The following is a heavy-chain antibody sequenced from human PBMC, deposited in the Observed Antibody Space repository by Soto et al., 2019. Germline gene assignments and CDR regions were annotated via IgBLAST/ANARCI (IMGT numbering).Heavy chain of an antibody. J-gene: IGHJ3*02. D-gene: IGHD3-22*01. V-gene: IGHV4-34*01. CDR2: INHSGST. Sequence: SETLSLTCAVYGGSFSGYYWSWIRQPPGKGLEWIGEINHSGSTNYDPSLKSRITISEDTSKNQFSLKLSSVTAADTALYYCARQTDSYYTFDAFDIWGQGTMVTVSS. CDR3: ARQTDSYYTFDAFDI. CDR1: GGSFSGYY.